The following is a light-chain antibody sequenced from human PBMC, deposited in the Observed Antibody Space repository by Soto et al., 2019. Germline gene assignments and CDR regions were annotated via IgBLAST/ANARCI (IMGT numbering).Light chain of an antibody. CDR1: QNINNY. Sequence: DIQIPQSTSSLSASVGDRVTITCQASQNINNYLNWYQQKPGRAPKLLIYDASNLEAGVPSRFRGSGSGTDFTFTISRLQPEDIATYYCQQYENLPTFGQGTRLEIK. CDR3: QQYENLPT. CDR2: DAS. J-gene: IGKJ5*01. V-gene: IGKV1-33*01.